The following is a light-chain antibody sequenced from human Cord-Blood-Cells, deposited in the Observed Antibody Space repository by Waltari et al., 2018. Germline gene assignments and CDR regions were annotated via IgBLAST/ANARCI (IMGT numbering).Light chain of an antibody. CDR1: QSVLYSSNNKNY. CDR3: QQYYSTPYT. CDR2: WAS. Sequence: DIVMTQSPYSLAVSLGERATLNFESSQSVLYSSNNKNYLAWYQQKPGKPPKLLIYWASTRESGVPDRFSGSGSGTDFTLTISSLQAEDVAVYYCQQYYSTPYTFGQGTKLEIK. J-gene: IGKJ2*01. V-gene: IGKV4-1*01.